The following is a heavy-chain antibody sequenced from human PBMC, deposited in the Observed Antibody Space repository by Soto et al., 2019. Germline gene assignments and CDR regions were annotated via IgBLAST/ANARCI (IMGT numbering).Heavy chain of an antibody. CDR2: IHYSGST. J-gene: IGHJ4*02. D-gene: IGHD3-3*01. CDR3: ARGHYDFWSGYFATIDY. V-gene: IGHV4-59*08. Sequence: SETLSLTCSVSGGSISNYYWSWIRQPPGKGLEWIGYIHYSGSTKYIPSLKSRVTISADTSKNQFSLKLSSVTAADTAVYYCARGHYDFWSGYFATIDYWGQGTLVTVSS. CDR1: GGSISNYY.